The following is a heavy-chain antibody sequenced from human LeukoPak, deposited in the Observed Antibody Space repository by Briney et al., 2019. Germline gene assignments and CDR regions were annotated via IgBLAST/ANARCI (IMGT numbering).Heavy chain of an antibody. J-gene: IGHJ3*02. CDR3: AKDLIEFDVLRFLEWLHDAFDI. Sequence: PGGSLRLSCAASGFTFSSYAMSWVRQAPGKGLEWVSAISGSGGSTYYADSAKGRFTISRDNSKNTLYLQMNSLRAEDTAVYYCAKDLIEFDVLRFLEWLHDAFDIWGQGTMVTVSS. V-gene: IGHV3-23*01. D-gene: IGHD3-3*01. CDR2: ISGSGGST. CDR1: GFTFSSYA.